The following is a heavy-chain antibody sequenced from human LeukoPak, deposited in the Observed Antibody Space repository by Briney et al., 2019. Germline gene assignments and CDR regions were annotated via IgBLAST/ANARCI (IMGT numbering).Heavy chain of an antibody. CDR2: IYYSGST. CDR1: GGSISSYY. Sequence: SETLSLTCTVSGGSISSYYWSWIRQPPGKGLELIGYIYYSGSTNYNPSLKSRVTISVDTPKNQLSLKLSSVSAADTAMYYCARTAFYCTNGVCRLDAFDIWGQGTMVTVSS. J-gene: IGHJ3*02. D-gene: IGHD2-8*01. CDR3: ARTAFYCTNGVCRLDAFDI. V-gene: IGHV4-59*01.